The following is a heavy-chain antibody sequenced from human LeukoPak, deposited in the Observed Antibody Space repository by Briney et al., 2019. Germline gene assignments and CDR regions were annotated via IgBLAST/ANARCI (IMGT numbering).Heavy chain of an antibody. CDR1: GGSISSSSYY. CDR3: ARHTRVEHIVVSGTFDY. Sequence: SETLSLTCTVSGGSISSSSYYWGWIRQPPGKGLEWIGSIYYSGSTYYNPSLKSRVTISVDTSKNQFSLKLNSVTAADTAVYYCARHTRVEHIVVSGTFDYWGQGTLVTVSS. D-gene: IGHD2-21*01. J-gene: IGHJ4*02. V-gene: IGHV4-39*01. CDR2: IYYSGST.